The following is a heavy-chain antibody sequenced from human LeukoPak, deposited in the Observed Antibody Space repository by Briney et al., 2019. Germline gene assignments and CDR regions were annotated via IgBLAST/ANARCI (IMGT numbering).Heavy chain of an antibody. J-gene: IGHJ5*02. CDR2: INTDGTTT. CDR1: GFTLPNYW. Sequence: GGSLRLSCAASGFTLPNYWIPWVRQAPGKGLVWVARINTDGTTTTYADSVNGRFTIFRDNVEKMVYLQMNSLGIEDTALYFCAREYSERALDPWGQGTLVTVSS. D-gene: IGHD5-12*01. CDR3: AREYSERALDP. V-gene: IGHV3-74*01.